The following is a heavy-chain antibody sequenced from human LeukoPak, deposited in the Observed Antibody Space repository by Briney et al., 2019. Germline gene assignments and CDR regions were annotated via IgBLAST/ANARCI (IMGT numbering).Heavy chain of an antibody. CDR1: GFTFNTAW. J-gene: IGHJ4*02. V-gene: IGHV3-15*01. CDR3: TTEYYGDYHY. D-gene: IGHD4-17*01. CDR2: IKSKSAGETK. Sequence: GGSLRLSCTASGFTFNTAWMSWVRQAPGKGLGWVGRIKSKSAGETKDYAASVRGRFTISREDSKNTVYLQMNSLITEDTAVYFCTTEYYGDYHYWGQGTLVTVSS.